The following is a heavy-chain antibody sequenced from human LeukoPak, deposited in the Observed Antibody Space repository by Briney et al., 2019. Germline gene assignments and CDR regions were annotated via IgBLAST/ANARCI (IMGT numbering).Heavy chain of an antibody. CDR2: IKRDGSDT. D-gene: IGHD3-22*01. V-gene: IGHV3-7*01. CDR1: GLAFSSYW. J-gene: IGHJ4*02. CDR3: ARDANYYDSRGENYFNC. Sequence: GGSLRLSCAASGLAFSSYWMSWVRQAPGKGLEWVANIKRDGSDTSYVDSVKGRFTISRDNAKNSLYLQLNSLRAEDTAVYYCARDANYYDSRGENYFNCWGQGTLVTVSS.